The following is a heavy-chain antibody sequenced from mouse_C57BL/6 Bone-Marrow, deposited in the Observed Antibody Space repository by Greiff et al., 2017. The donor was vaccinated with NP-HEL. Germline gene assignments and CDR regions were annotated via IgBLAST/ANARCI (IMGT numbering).Heavy chain of an antibody. V-gene: IGHV1-19*01. CDR2: INPYNGGT. J-gene: IGHJ2*01. D-gene: IGHD2-1*01. CDR1: GYTFTDYY. Sequence: VQLQQSGPVLVKPGASVKMSCKASGYTFTDYYMNWVKQSHGKSLEWIGVINPYNGGTSYNQKFKGKATLTVDKSSSTAYMELNSLTSEDSAVYYCARGIYCGNRYYFDYWGQGTTLTVSS. CDR3: ARGIYCGNRYYFDY.